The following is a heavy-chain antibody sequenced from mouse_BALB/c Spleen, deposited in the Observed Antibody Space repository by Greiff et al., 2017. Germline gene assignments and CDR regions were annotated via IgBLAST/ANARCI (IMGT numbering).Heavy chain of an antibody. V-gene: IGHV5-17*02. CDR1: GFTFSSFG. Sequence: VQLKESGGGLVQPGGSRKLSCAASGFTFSSFGMHWVRQAPEKGLEWVAYISSGSSTIYYADTVKGRFTISRDNPKNTLFLQMTSLRSEDTAMYYCARGGNWGAMDYWGQGTSVTVSS. CDR3: ARGGNWGAMDY. J-gene: IGHJ4*01. CDR2: ISSGSSTI. D-gene: IGHD4-1*01.